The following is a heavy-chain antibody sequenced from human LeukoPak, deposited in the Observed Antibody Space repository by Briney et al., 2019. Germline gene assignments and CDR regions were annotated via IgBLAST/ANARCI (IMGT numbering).Heavy chain of an antibody. CDR3: ARVEGCSSTSCYSDY. V-gene: IGHV1-69*04. J-gene: IGHJ4*02. Sequence: SVKVSCKASGGTFSSYAISWVRQAPGQGLEWMGRIIPILGIANYAQEFQGRVTITADKSTSTAYMELSSLRSEDTAVYYCARVEGCSSTSCYSDYWGQGTLVTVSS. CDR1: GGTFSSYA. CDR2: IIPILGIA. D-gene: IGHD2-2*01.